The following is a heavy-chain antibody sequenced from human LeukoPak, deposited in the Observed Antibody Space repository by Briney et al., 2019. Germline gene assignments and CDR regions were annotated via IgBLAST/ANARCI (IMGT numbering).Heavy chain of an antibody. CDR2: INHNGNVN. J-gene: IGHJ6*02. V-gene: IGHV3-7*03. Sequence: GGSLRLSCTASGFSFSNYWMNWARQAPGKGLEWVASINHNGNVNYYVDSVKGRFTISRDNAKNSLYLQMSNLRAEETAVYFCARGGGLDVWGQGATVTVSS. D-gene: IGHD3-16*01. CDR1: GFSFSNYW. CDR3: ARGGGLDV.